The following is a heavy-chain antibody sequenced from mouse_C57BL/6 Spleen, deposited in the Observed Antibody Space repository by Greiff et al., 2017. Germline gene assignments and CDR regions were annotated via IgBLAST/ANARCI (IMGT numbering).Heavy chain of an antibody. Sequence: VQQQLPGTELVKPGASVKLPCKASGYTFPSYWLPWVKQRLGQGLEWIGNINPSNGGTNYNEMFKSKASRTVDKFSSTAYMQLSSLTSEDSAVYYCAREDDYDGNWFANWDEGTLATVSA. CDR2: INPSNGGT. CDR3: AREDDYDGNWFAN. V-gene: IGHV1-53*01. J-gene: IGHJ3*01. CDR1: GYTFPSYW. D-gene: IGHD2-4*01.